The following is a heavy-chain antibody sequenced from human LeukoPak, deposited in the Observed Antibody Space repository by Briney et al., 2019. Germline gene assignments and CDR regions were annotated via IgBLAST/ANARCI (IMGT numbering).Heavy chain of an antibody. V-gene: IGHV3-7*01. CDR1: GFNFNRKW. CDR3: ADPPSDY. CDR2: INQDGSEK. Sequence: PGGSLRLSCAASGFNFNRKWMTWVRQAPGKGLEWVANINQDGSEKYYVDSVEGRFTISRDNAKSSLYLEMSGLRDEDTAVYYCADPPSDYWGQGTLVAVSS. J-gene: IGHJ4*02.